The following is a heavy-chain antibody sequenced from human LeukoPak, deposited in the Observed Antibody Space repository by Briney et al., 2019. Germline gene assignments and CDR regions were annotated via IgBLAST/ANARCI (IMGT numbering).Heavy chain of an antibody. CDR3: ARVLWAASCGSYLDS. CDR1: SGSFSDYY. D-gene: IGHD2-21*01. V-gene: IGHV4-34*01. Sequence: SETLSLTCAVYSGSFSDYYWSWIRQPPGRGLEWIGEINHRGSTNYNPSLKSRVTMSVDTSKNQFSLKLRSVTAADTAVYYCARVLWAASCGSYLDSWGQGTLVTVSS. CDR2: INHRGST. J-gene: IGHJ4*02.